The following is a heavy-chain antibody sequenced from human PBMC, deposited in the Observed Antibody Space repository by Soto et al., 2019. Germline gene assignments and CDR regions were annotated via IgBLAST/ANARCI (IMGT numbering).Heavy chain of an antibody. CDR3: ARDSGYSYGFPFDY. Sequence: SETLSLTCTVSGGSVSSGSYYWSWIRQPPGKGLEWIGYIYYSGSTNYNPSLKSRVTISVDTSKNQFSLKLSSVTAADTAVYYCARDSGYSYGFPFDYWGQGTLVTVSS. V-gene: IGHV4-61*01. CDR1: GGSVSSGSYY. J-gene: IGHJ4*02. D-gene: IGHD5-18*01. CDR2: IYYSGST.